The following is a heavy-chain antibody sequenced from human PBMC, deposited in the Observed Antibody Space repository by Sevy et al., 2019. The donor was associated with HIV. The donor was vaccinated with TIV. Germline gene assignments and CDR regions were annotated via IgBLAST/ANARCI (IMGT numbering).Heavy chain of an antibody. V-gene: IGHV3-48*01. CDR3: ARGMKRIAARPHAFDI. CDR2: MSSSSSTI. CDR1: GFTFSSYS. D-gene: IGHD6-6*01. Sequence: GGSLRLSCAASGFTFSSYSMNWVRQAPGKGLEWVSYMSSSSSTIYYADSLKGRFTISRDNAKNTLYLQMNSLRAEDTAVYYCARGMKRIAARPHAFDIWGQGTMVTVSS. J-gene: IGHJ3*02.